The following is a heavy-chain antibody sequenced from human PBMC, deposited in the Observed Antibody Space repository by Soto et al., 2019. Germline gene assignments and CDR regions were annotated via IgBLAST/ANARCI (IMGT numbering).Heavy chain of an antibody. CDR2: ISSDGRT. V-gene: IGHV3-53*01. D-gene: IGHD6-19*01. J-gene: IGHJ4*02. CDR1: AFTVSSKY. CDR3: ARDVIAVAGSADD. Sequence: PGGSLRLSCAASAFTVSSKYMSWVRQAPGKGLEWVSTISSDGRTCYTDSVKGRFTISRDNSRNTVYLQMNSLTAEDTAVYYCARDVIAVAGSADDWGQGTLVTVSS.